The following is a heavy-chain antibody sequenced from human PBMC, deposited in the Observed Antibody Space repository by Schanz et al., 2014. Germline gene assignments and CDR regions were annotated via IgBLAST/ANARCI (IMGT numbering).Heavy chain of an antibody. CDR2: MNPNSGDT. V-gene: IGHV1-8*01. D-gene: IGHD6-19*01. Sequence: QVQLVQSGAEVKKPGASVKVSCRASGYPFTSDDITWVRQAPGQGLEWMGWMNPNSGDTGYPRKFQDRVTMTRNTSISTAYMELSSLGTEDTAVYYCTRLRRADPNGFDVWGQGTTVTVS. CDR3: TRLRRADPNGFDV. J-gene: IGHJ6*02. CDR1: GYPFTSDD.